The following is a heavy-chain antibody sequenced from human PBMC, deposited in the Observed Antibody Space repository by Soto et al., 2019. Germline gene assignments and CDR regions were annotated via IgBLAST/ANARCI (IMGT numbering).Heavy chain of an antibody. CDR3: ARCLFTSVLRYFVLLPSNWFAP. CDR2: INAGNGNT. CDR1: GYTFTSYA. J-gene: IGHJ5*02. Sequence: ASVKVSCKASGYTFTSYAMHWVRQAPGQRLKWMGWINAGNGNTKYSQKLKGRVTITRDTSASTAYMELSSLRSEDTAVYYCARCLFTSVLRYFVLLPSNWFAPWGQGTLVTVSS. D-gene: IGHD3-9*01. V-gene: IGHV1-3*01.